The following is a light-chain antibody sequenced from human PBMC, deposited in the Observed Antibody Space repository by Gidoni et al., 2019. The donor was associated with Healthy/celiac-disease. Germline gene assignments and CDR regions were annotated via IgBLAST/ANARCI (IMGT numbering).Light chain of an antibody. V-gene: IGKV4-1*01. CDR3: QQYYSSPPT. CDR1: QSVLYSSNNKNY. J-gene: IGKJ4*01. CDR2: WAS. Sequence: DIVMTQSPDSLAVSLGERATINCKSSQSVLYSSNNKNYLAWYQQKPGQPPKLLIYWASTRESGVPVRFSGSGSGTDFTLTISSLRAEDVAVYYCQQYYSSPPTFGGGTKVEIK.